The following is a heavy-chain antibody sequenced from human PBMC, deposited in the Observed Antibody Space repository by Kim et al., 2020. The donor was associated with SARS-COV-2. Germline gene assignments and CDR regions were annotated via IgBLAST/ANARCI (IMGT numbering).Heavy chain of an antibody. CDR1: GFTFSSYE. Sequence: GGSLRLSCAASGFTFSSYEMNWVRQAPGKGLEWVLYISSSGSTIYYADSVKGRFTISRDNAKNSLYLQMNSLRAEDTAVYYCARDPPMVRGVSTLLFDYWGQGTLVTVSS. J-gene: IGHJ4*02. D-gene: IGHD3-10*01. CDR2: ISSSGSTI. V-gene: IGHV3-48*03. CDR3: ARDPPMVRGVSTLLFDY.